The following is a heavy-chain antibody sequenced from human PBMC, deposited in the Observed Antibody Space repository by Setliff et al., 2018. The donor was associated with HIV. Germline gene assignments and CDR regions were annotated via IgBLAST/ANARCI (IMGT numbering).Heavy chain of an antibody. Sequence: ASVKVSCKTSGYTFTTYGITWVRQAPGQGLEWMGWISPYNGHTNYAQNFQDRVTMTSDTSTSTVYMELRGLRSDDTALYYCVRDRPHVLHPERCDFWGQGTLVTVSS. CDR2: ISPYNGHT. V-gene: IGHV1-18*01. CDR1: GYTFTTYG. CDR3: VRDRPHVLHPERCDF. D-gene: IGHD2-15*01. J-gene: IGHJ4*02.